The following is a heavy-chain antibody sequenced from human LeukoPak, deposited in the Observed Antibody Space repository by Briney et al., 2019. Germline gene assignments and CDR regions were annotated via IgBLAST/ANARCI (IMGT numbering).Heavy chain of an antibody. Sequence: GCPRDSPAPPGVTFSSSVMSSVRPAPGKRLWWVSPISGSGARTYYADSVKGRFTISRDNSKNSLYLQMNSLRAEDTALSSCAKDGSIVGARRVNWGQGTLVTVSS. CDR3: AKDGSIVGARRVN. V-gene: IGHV3-23*01. J-gene: IGHJ4*02. D-gene: IGHD1-26*01. CDR1: GVTFSSSV. CDR2: ISGSGART.